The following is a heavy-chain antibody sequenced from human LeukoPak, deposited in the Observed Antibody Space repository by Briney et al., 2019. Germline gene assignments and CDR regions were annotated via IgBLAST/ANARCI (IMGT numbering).Heavy chain of an antibody. CDR2: MDWDDNK. J-gene: IGHJ5*02. CDR1: GFSRSTSGMG. V-gene: IGHV2-70*11. CDR3: ARSHVSGTGLFDP. Sequence: SGPTLVNPTQTLTLTCTFSGFSRSTSGMGLSWIRQPPGKARRWLARMDWDDNKYYSTSLKTRLTISKDTSKNPVVLTMTNMDPVDTATYYCARSHVSGTGLFDPWGQGTLVTVSS. D-gene: IGHD1-7*01.